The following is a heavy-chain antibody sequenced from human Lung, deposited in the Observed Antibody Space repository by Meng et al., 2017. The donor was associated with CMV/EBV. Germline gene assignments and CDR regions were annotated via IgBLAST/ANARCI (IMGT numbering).Heavy chain of an antibody. J-gene: IGHJ6*02. CDR3: ARDYGSRGMDV. CDR1: GFTLTSYA. CDR2: ISSSGSYI. Sequence: GGSLRLXCAASGFTLTSYAMSWVRQPPGEGLEWVSSISSSGSYIYYAASVKGRFTISRVNAENSLYLQMSGLRAEDTAVYFCARDYGSRGMDVWGQGTTVTVSS. D-gene: IGHD3-10*01. V-gene: IGHV3-21*06.